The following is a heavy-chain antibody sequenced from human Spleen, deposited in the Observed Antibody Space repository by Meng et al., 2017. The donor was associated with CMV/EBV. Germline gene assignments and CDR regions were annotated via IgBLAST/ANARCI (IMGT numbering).Heavy chain of an antibody. CDR1: GYTFTGYY. CDR3: ARSESLDH. CDR2: INPVSGVT. V-gene: IGHV1-46*01. J-gene: IGHJ4*02. Sequence: ALVKVSCKASGYTFTGYYIHWVRQAPGQGLEWMGIINPVSGVTTYAQKFQGRVTMARDTSTTTVYMEMSSLRSDDTAVFYCARSESLDHWGQGTLVTVSS.